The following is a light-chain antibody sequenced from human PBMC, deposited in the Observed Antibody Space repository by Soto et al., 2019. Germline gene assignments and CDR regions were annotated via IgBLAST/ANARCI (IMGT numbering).Light chain of an antibody. CDR3: QSYDSSLSGYV. CDR1: SSNIGAGYD. J-gene: IGLJ1*01. Sequence: QSVLTQPPSVSGAPGQRVTISCTGSSSNIGAGYDVHWYQQLPGTAPKLLIYNNNNRPSVVPDRFSGSKSGTSASLAITGLQAEDEADYYCQSYDSSLSGYVFGTGTKLTVL. CDR2: NNN. V-gene: IGLV1-40*01.